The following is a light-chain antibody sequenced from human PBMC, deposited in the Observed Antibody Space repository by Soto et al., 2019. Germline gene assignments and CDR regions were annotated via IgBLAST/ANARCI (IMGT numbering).Light chain of an antibody. J-gene: IGKJ2*01. CDR1: QSVLYSPNNKDY. Sequence: DIVMTQSPDSLAVSLGERDTINCKSSQSVLYSPNNKDYLAWYKQKPGQPPKLLIYWASTREPGVPDRFSGSGSGTDFTLTISSLQAEDVAVYICQQYYSTHLVFGQGTKLQIK. V-gene: IGKV4-1*01. CDR3: QQYYSTHLV. CDR2: WAS.